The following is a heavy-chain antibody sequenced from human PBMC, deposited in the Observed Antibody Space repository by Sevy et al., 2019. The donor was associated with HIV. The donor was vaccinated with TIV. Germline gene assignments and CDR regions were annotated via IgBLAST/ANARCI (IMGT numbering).Heavy chain of an antibody. CDR2: ISYDGSNK. V-gene: IGHV3-30-3*01. CDR3: ARDRQGDLDY. D-gene: IGHD2-21*01. CDR1: GFTFSSYA. J-gene: IGHJ4*02. Sequence: GGCLRLSCAASGFTFSSYAMHWVRQAPGKGLEWVAVISYDGSNKYYADSVKGRFTISRDNSKNTLYLQMNSLRAEDTAVYYCARDRQGDLDYWGQGTLVTVSS.